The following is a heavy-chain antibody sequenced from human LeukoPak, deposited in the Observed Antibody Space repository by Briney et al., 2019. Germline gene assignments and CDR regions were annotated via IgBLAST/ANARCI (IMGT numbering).Heavy chain of an antibody. CDR3: ARVSGGYSYGPMIFDY. CDR2: INHSGST. J-gene: IGHJ4*02. CDR1: GGSFSGYY. Sequence: SETLSLTCAVYGGSFSGYYWSWIRQPPGKGLEWIGEINHSGSTNYNPSLKSRVTISVDTSKIQFSLQLSSVTAADTAVYYCARVSGGYSYGPMIFDYWGQGTLVTVSS. D-gene: IGHD5-18*01. V-gene: IGHV4-34*01.